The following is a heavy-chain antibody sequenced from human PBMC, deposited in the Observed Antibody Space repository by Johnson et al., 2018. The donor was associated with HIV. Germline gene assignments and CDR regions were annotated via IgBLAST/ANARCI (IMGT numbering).Heavy chain of an antibody. D-gene: IGHD5-18*01. CDR1: GFTFDDYG. V-gene: IGHV3-30*19. J-gene: IGHJ3*02. CDR3: PRETNSAMAGDAFDI. CDR2: ISYDGSNK. Sequence: QVQLVASGGGVVRPGGSLRLSCATFGFTFDDYGMSWVRQAPGKGLEWVAVISYDGSNKYYADSVKGRFTISRDNAKNSLYLQMNSLRAEDTAVYYCPRETNSAMAGDAFDIWGQGTMVTVSS.